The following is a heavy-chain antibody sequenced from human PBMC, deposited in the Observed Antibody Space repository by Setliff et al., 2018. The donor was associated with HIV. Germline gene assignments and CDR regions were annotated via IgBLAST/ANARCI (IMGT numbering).Heavy chain of an antibody. J-gene: IGHJ4*02. D-gene: IGHD6-13*01. V-gene: IGHV3-30-3*01. CDR1: GFTFSSYA. CDR2: ISYDGSNK. Sequence: GGSLRLSCAASGFTFSSYAMHWVRQAPGKGLEWVAVISYDGSNKYYADSVKGRFTISRDNSKNTLFLQMNSLRGEDTAVYYCAKAQTLPISAAGTGYWGQGTLVTVS. CDR3: AKAQTLPISAAGTGY.